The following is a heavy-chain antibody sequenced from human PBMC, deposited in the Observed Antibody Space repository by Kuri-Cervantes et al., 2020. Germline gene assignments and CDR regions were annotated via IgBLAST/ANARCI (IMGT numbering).Heavy chain of an antibody. V-gene: IGHV3-23*01. J-gene: IGHJ4*02. CDR2: IGNSGGRT. D-gene: IGHD5-18*01. Sequence: GESLKISCTASGFTFSNYAMSWVRQAPGAGLEWVSAIGNSGGRTYYADPVKGRFTISADNAKNTLYLQMNSLRAEDTAVYYCAKGRGYSYGYVDYWGQGTLVTVSS. CDR3: AKGRGYSYGYVDY. CDR1: GFTFSNYA.